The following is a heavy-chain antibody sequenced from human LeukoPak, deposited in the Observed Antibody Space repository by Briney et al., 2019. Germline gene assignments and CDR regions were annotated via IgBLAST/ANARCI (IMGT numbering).Heavy chain of an antibody. CDR1: GYTFTDYY. Sequence: GASVKVSCKTSGYTFTDYYMHWVRQAPGQGLEWMGWINPHSGGTDHAQKFQGRVTMTRDTSISTAYMELSRLRSDDTAVYYCARDLGYSSGWTHLDYWGQGTLVTVSS. CDR2: INPHSGGT. D-gene: IGHD6-19*01. J-gene: IGHJ4*02. V-gene: IGHV1-2*02. CDR3: ARDLGYSSGWTHLDY.